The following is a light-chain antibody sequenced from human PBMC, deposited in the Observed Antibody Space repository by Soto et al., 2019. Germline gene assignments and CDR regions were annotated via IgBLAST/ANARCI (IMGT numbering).Light chain of an antibody. Sequence: DIELTQSPGTMSLSPGATATLFCSVSQSVSSYLAWYQQKPGQAPRLLISGASNRADGSPDRFSGSGSGTDFTLTISRLEPEDFAVYYCQQYGSSPTWTFGQGTKVDI. CDR1: QSVSSY. CDR2: GAS. CDR3: QQYGSSPTWT. J-gene: IGKJ1*01. V-gene: IGKV3-20*01.